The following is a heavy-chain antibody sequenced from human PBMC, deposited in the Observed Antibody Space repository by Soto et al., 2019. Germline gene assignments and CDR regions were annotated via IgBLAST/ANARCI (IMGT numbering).Heavy chain of an antibody. J-gene: IGHJ4*02. CDR1: GCPLKTGAYY. D-gene: IGHD1-1*01. CDR2: VFYSGAT. CDR3: GRAGFSHGHLLF. V-gene: IGHV4-30-4*01. Sequence: TLSLTCNVSGCPLKTGAYYWNWIRQPPGKGLEWIGYVFYSGATTYSPSLKSRAAISMDTSKNQFTLSLTSVTAADTAVYYCGRAGFSHGHLLFWGEGIRVTFSA.